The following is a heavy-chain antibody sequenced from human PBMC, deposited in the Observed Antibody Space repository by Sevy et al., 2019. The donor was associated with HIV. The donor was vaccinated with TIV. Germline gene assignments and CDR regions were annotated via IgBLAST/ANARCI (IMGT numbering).Heavy chain of an antibody. Sequence: GGSLRLSCAASGFTFSSYWMHWVRQAPGKGLVWVSRINNPGSSTNYADSVKGRCTISRDNAKNTLYLQMNSLRAEDTAMYYCARDTGELLAGDAFDIWGQGTMVTVSS. CDR3: ARDTGELLAGDAFDI. D-gene: IGHD1-26*01. CDR1: GFTFSSYW. CDR2: INNPGSST. J-gene: IGHJ3*02. V-gene: IGHV3-74*01.